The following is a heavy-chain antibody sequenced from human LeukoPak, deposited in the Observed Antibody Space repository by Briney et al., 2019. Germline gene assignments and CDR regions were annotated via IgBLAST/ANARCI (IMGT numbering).Heavy chain of an antibody. V-gene: IGHV3-7*03. Sequence: GGSLRLSCAAYGFTFSSYWMSWVRQAPGKGLEWVAVIWYDGSNKYYVDSVKGRFTISRDNAKNSLYLQMNSLRAEDTAVFYCARENYRDYRDYYYGVDVWGQGTTVTVSS. CDR1: GFTFSSYW. D-gene: IGHD4-17*01. CDR3: ARENYRDYRDYYYGVDV. J-gene: IGHJ6*02. CDR2: IWYDGSNK.